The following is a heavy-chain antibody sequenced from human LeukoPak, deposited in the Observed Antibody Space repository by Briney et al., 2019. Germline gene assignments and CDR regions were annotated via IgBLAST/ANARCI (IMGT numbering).Heavy chain of an antibody. V-gene: IGHV3-30-3*01. D-gene: IGHD3-10*01. CDR3: ARGFMGRLDY. CDR1: GFTFSSYA. J-gene: IGHJ4*02. CDR2: ISYDGSNK. Sequence: GRSLRLSCAASGFTFSSYAMHWVRQAPGKGLEWVAVISYDGSNKYYADSVKGRFTISRDNSKNTLYLQMNSLRAEDTAVYYCARGFMGRLDYWGQGTLVTVSS.